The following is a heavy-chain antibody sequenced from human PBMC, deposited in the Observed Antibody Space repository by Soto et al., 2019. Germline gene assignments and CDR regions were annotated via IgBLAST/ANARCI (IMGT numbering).Heavy chain of an antibody. V-gene: IGHV3-21*01. CDR2: ISSSSSYI. Sequence: PGGSLRLSCAASGFTFSRYSMNWVRQAPGKGLEWVSSISSSSSYIYYADSVKGRFTISRDNAKNSLYLQMNSLRAEDTAVYYCARYGGDWDLYYFDYWGQGTLVTVSS. CDR3: ARYGGDWDLYYFDY. D-gene: IGHD2-21*02. CDR1: GFTFSRYS. J-gene: IGHJ4*02.